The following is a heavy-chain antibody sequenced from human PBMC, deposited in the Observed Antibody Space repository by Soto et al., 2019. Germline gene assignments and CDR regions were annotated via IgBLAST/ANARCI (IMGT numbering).Heavy chain of an antibody. CDR1: GGSISSYY. D-gene: IGHD2-15*01. Sequence: LSLTCTVSGGSISSYYWSWIRQPPGKGLEWIGYIYYSGSTNYNPSLKSRVTISVDTSKNQFSLKLSSVTAADTAVYYCARDRLARYCSGGSCDDWFDPWGQGTLVTVSS. CDR3: ARDRLARYCSGGSCDDWFDP. J-gene: IGHJ5*02. CDR2: IYYSGST. V-gene: IGHV4-59*01.